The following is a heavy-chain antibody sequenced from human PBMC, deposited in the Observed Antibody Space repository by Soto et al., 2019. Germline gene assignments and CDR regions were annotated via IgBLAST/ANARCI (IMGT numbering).Heavy chain of an antibody. CDR1: GFTFSSYA. Sequence: LRLSCAASGFTFSSYAMSWVRQAPGKGLEWVSAISGSGGSTYYADSVKGRFTISRDNSKNTLYLQMNSLRAEDTAVYYCASGYCSGGSCYYSYWGQGTLVTVSS. V-gene: IGHV3-23*01. D-gene: IGHD2-15*01. CDR3: ASGYCSGGSCYYSY. CDR2: ISGSGGST. J-gene: IGHJ4*02.